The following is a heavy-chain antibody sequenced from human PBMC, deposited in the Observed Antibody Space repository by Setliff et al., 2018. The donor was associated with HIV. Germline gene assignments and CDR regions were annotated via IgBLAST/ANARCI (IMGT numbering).Heavy chain of an antibody. Sequence: SETLSLTCTVSGGSFSSGSYYWSWIRQSAGKGLEWIGRIYTSGSTNYNPSLKSRVTISVDTSKNQFSLKLSSVSAADTAVYYGAREGGKLWFGELLYACDIWGQGTMVTVSS. D-gene: IGHD3-10*01. CDR3: AREGGKLWFGELLYACDI. CDR2: IYTSGST. J-gene: IGHJ3*02. V-gene: IGHV4-61*02. CDR1: GGSFSSGSYY.